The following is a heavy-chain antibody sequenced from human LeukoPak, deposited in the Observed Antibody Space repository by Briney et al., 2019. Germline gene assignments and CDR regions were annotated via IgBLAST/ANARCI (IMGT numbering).Heavy chain of an antibody. D-gene: IGHD5-24*01. CDR2: MNPNSGNT. J-gene: IGHJ4*02. CDR3: ARSRWLQNRFDY. Sequence: GASVKVSCKASGYTFTSYDINWVRQATGQGLEWMGWMNPNSGNTGYAQKFQGRVTMTRNTSITTAYMEPSSLRSEDTAVYYCARSRWLQNRFDYWGQGTLVTVSS. V-gene: IGHV1-8*01. CDR1: GYTFTSYD.